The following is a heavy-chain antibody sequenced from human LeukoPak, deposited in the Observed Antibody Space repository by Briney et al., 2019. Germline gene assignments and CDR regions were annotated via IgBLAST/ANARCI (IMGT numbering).Heavy chain of an antibody. J-gene: IGHJ6*02. V-gene: IGHV3-23*01. D-gene: IGHD3-22*01. Sequence: GGSLRLSCAASGFTFSSYAMSWVRQAPGKGLEWVSAISGSGGSTYYADSVKGRFTISRDNSKNTLYLQVNSLRAEDTAVYYCANSRDSSGENYYYYGMDVWGQGTTVTVSS. CDR2: ISGSGGST. CDR3: ANSRDSSGENYYYYGMDV. CDR1: GFTFSSYA.